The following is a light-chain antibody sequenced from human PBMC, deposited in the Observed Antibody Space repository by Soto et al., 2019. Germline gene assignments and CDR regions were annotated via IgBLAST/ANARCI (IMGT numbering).Light chain of an antibody. V-gene: IGKV3-20*01. J-gene: IGKJ3*01. Sequence: EIVLTQSPGTLSLSPGERATLSCRASQTISSSYLAWYQQRPGQAPRLLMFGTSSRAAGIPDRFSGSGSGTDFTLTINRLEPEDFAVYYCQHYGTSVLTFGPGTKVEIK. CDR2: GTS. CDR1: QTISSSY. CDR3: QHYGTSVLT.